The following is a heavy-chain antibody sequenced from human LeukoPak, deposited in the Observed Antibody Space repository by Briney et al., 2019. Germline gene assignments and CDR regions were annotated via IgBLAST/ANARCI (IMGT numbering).Heavy chain of an antibody. J-gene: IGHJ3*02. CDR2: IYHRGTT. Sequence: PPETRSLTCTVSGGSINISYWSWIRQPPGKGLEWIGYIYHRGTTNSNPSLKSRVTISVDTSKNQYSLNLSSVTAADTAVYYCARSGVYTGYDAFDIWGQGTRFADYS. CDR3: ARSGVYTGYDAFDI. CDR1: GGSINISY. D-gene: IGHD6-13*01. V-gene: IGHV4-59*08.